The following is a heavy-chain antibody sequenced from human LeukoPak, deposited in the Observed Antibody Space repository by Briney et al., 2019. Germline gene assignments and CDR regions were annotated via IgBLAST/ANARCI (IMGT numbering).Heavy chain of an antibody. CDR1: GFTFSNAW. CDR2: IKSKTDGGST. D-gene: IGHD3-10*01. Sequence: GGSLRLSCAASGFTFSNAWMSWVRQAPGKGLEWVGRIKSKTDGGSTDYAAPVKGRFTISRDDSKNTLYLQLNSLKTEDTAVYYCTTDYPSEPITMVRGVIPHWGQGTLVTVSS. V-gene: IGHV3-15*01. J-gene: IGHJ4*02. CDR3: TTDYPSEPITMVRGVIPH.